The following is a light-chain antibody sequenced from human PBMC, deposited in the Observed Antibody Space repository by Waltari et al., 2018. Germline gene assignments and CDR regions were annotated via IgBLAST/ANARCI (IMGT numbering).Light chain of an antibody. V-gene: IGKV3-20*01. Sequence: EVVLTQSPCTLSLSPGERATLSCRASQSITTNSLAWYQQKPGQAPRFLIYGTSSRATGIPDRFTGSGSGTDFTLTISRLEPGDFAVYYCLQYHISPLTFGGGTKVEIK. CDR3: LQYHISPLT. CDR1: QSITTNS. CDR2: GTS. J-gene: IGKJ4*01.